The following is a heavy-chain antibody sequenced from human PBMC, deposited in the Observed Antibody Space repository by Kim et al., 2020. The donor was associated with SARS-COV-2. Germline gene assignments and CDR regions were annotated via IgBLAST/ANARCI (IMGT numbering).Heavy chain of an antibody. D-gene: IGHD3-22*01. CDR3: ARAGYYDSRGYYFYFPIDL. CDR2: IDAAGRT. Sequence: GGSLRLSCAASGFFVRNTYLSWVRRAPGKGLEWLSLIDAAGRTFYADSVKGRFTLSRDNSKNTLYLQMNSLRAADTAVYSCARAGYYDSRGYYFYFPIDLWGKGALVTVSS. V-gene: IGHV3-66*01. J-gene: IGHJ5*02. CDR1: GFFVRNTY.